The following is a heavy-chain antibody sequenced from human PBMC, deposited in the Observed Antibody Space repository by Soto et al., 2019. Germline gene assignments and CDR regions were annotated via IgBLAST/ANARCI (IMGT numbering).Heavy chain of an antibody. J-gene: IGHJ6*02. D-gene: IGHD5-18*01. CDR1: GGSVSSGSYY. V-gene: IGHV4-61*01. CDR2: IYYSGST. Sequence: SETLSLTCTVSGGSVSSGSYYWSWIRQPPGKGLEWIGYIYYSGSTNYNPSLKSRVTISVDTSKNQFSLKLNSVTAADTAVYYCARDQYGDTASYGMDVWGQGTTVTVSS. CDR3: ARDQYGDTASYGMDV.